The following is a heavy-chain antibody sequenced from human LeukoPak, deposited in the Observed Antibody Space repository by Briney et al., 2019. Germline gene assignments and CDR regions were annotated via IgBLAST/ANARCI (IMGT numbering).Heavy chain of an antibody. CDR2: INPNSGGT. CDR3: ARYSEDGYNFFRRLDY. CDR1: GYIFTGYY. Sequence: GASVKVSCKASGYIFTGYYLHWVRLVPGQGLEWMGWINPNSGGTNYAQKFQGRVTMTRDTSISTAYMELSRLRSDDTAVYYCARYSEDGYNFFRRLDYWGQGTLVTVSS. J-gene: IGHJ4*02. V-gene: IGHV1-2*02. D-gene: IGHD5-24*01.